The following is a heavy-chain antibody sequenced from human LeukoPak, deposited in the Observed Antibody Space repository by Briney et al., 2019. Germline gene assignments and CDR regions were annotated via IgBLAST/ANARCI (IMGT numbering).Heavy chain of an antibody. CDR1: GGSLSSYY. J-gene: IGHJ4*02. Sequence: PSETLSLTCTVSGGSLSSYYWCWIWQPAGKGLGWIGRIYTSGITNYNPSLKSRVTMSVDTSKNQFSLKLSSVTAADTAVYYCARFLGYCSGGSCSDYFDYWGQGTLVTVSS. D-gene: IGHD2-15*01. V-gene: IGHV4-4*07. CDR3: ARFLGYCSGGSCSDYFDY. CDR2: IYTSGIT.